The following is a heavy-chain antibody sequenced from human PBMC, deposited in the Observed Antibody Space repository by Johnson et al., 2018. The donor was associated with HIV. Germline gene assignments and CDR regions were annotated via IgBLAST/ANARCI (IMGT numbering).Heavy chain of an antibody. CDR2: MSYDGSSK. V-gene: IGHV3-30*04. D-gene: IGHD6-13*01. CDR3: AKDLGVAADPDAFDI. Sequence: QVQLVESGGGLIQPGGSLRLSCAASGFTFSSYAMHWVRQAPGKGLEWVAVMSYDGSSKYYADSVKGRFTISRDNSKNTLYLQMNSLRAEDTAVYYCAKDLGVAADPDAFDIWGQGTMVTVSS. J-gene: IGHJ3*02. CDR1: GFTFSSYA.